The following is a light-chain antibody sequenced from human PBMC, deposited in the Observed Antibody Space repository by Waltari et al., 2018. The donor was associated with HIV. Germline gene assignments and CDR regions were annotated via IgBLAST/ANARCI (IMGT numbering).Light chain of an antibody. CDR2: EVT. CDR3: CSYAGSGTWV. J-gene: IGLJ3*02. V-gene: IGLV2-23*02. Sequence: QSALTRPASVSGSPGQSITISCAGASNDVGYYNLVSWYQQHPGKAPKLMIYEVTKRPSGDSHRFSGAKSGNMASLTISGLQGEDEADYYCCSYAGSGTWVFGGGTKVTVL. CDR1: SNDVGYYNL.